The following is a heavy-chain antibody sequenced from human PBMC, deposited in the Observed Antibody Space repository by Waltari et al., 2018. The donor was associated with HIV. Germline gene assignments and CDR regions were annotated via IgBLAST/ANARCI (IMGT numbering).Heavy chain of an antibody. V-gene: IGHV3-23*01. J-gene: IGHJ5*01. CDR2: ISGSGSTT. D-gene: IGHD2-21*01. CDR1: GFTFSSYA. CDR3: AKGAFDMVVVSALDS. Sequence: EVQLLESGGGLVQPGGSLRPSCAASGFTFSSYAMSWVRQAPGKGLQWVSIISGSGSTTYSADSVKGRVTISRDNSENTLYLQINSLRAEDTAVYYCAKGAFDMVVVSALDSWGHGTLVTVSS.